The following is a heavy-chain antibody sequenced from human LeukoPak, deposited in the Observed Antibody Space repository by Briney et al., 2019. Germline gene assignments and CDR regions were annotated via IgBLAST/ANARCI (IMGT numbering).Heavy chain of an antibody. V-gene: IGHV3-23*01. Sequence: GGSLRLSCAASGFTFSTYAVNWVRQAPGKGLEWVSAISGSGGSTYYADSVKGRFTISRDNSKNTLYLQMNSLRAEDTAVYYCAKSSTLRFLEWFHDGYFDYWGQGTLVTVSS. D-gene: IGHD3-3*01. CDR2: ISGSGGST. CDR3: AKSSTLRFLEWFHDGYFDY. CDR1: GFTFSTYA. J-gene: IGHJ4*02.